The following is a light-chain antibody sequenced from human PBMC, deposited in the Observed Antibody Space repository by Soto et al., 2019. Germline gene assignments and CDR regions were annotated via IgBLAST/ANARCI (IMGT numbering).Light chain of an antibody. CDR3: QQYNNYSWT. J-gene: IGKJ1*01. V-gene: IGKV1-5*01. Sequence: EIQMTQSASTLSAAVGDRVTITCRASQSISSWLAWYQQKPGKAPKLLIYDASSLETGVPSRFSGSGSGTEFTLTISSLQPDDFATYYCQQYNNYSWTFGQGTKVDI. CDR1: QSISSW. CDR2: DAS.